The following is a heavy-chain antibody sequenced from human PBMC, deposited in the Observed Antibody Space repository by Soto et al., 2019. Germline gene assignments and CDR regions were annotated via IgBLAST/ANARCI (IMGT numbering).Heavy chain of an antibody. J-gene: IGHJ5*02. CDR3: ARARTSIAAAGRVSWFDP. Sequence: GGSLRLSCAASGFSFSAYAMHWIRQAPGKGLEWVSVISHDGLTQTHADAVKGRFTISRDNSKNTLSLQINNLTAEDTAVYYCARARTSIAAAGRVSWFDPWGQGTLVTVSS. D-gene: IGHD6-13*01. CDR1: GFSFSAYA. V-gene: IGHV3-30*04. CDR2: ISHDGLTQ.